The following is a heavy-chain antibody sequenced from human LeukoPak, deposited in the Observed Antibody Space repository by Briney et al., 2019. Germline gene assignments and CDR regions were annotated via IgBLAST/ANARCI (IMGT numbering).Heavy chain of an antibody. D-gene: IGHD4-17*01. Sequence: PGRSLRLSCAASGFTFDDYAMHWVRQAPGKGLEWVSGISWNSGSIGYADSVKGRFTISRDNAKNSLYLQMNSLRAEDTALYYCAKDYGDYASGFDYWGQGTLVTVSS. CDR1: GFTFDDYA. CDR3: AKDYGDYASGFDY. CDR2: ISWNSGSI. V-gene: IGHV3-9*01. J-gene: IGHJ4*02.